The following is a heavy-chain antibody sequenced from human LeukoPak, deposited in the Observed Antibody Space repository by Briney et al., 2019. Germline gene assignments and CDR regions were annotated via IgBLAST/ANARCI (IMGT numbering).Heavy chain of an antibody. CDR1: GFTFSNYW. Sequence: GGSLRLSCAASGFTFSNYWMSWVRQAPGKGLEWVANKKEDGSEKYYVDSVKGRFTISRDNAKNSLYLQMNSLRAENTAVYYCAREIGRDGYNLGGYYFDYWGQGTLVTVSS. D-gene: IGHD5-24*01. V-gene: IGHV3-7*01. CDR3: AREIGRDGYNLGGYYFDY. CDR2: KKEDGSEK. J-gene: IGHJ4*02.